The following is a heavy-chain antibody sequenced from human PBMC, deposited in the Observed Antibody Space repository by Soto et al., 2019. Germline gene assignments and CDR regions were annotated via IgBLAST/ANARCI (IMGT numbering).Heavy chain of an antibody. D-gene: IGHD5-18*01. CDR1: GYTFSNFG. CDR3: ARDKGYGFGWSSSSGMDV. J-gene: IGHJ6*02. CDR2: ISGYNGNT. V-gene: IGHV1-18*01. Sequence: QVQLVQSGAEVMTPGASVKVSCKASGYTFSNFGLSWVRQAPGQGLEWMGWISGYNGNTNSAERFQCRVTMTTDTSTSTAYMEVSSLTSDDTAVYYCARDKGYGFGWSSSSGMDVWGQGTTVTVSS.